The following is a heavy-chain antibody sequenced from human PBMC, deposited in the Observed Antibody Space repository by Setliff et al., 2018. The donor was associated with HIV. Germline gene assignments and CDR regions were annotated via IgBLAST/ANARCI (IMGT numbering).Heavy chain of an antibody. CDR1: GYSINNGYY. CDR2: IDHIGST. V-gene: IGHV4-38-2*01. Sequence: PSETLSLTCAVSGYSINNGYYWAWIRQPPGKGLEWIGSIDHIGSTYYNPSLKGRVTISVDTSKNQFSLRLRAVTAADTAIYYCARLYSPPRGFDFWGQGTLVTVSS. J-gene: IGHJ4*02. CDR3: ARLYSPPRGFDF. D-gene: IGHD5-12*01.